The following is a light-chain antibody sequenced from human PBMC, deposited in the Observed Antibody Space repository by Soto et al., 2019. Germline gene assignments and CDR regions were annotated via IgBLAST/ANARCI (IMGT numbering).Light chain of an antibody. V-gene: IGKV3-20*01. Sequence: EIVLTQSPATLSLSPGESATLSCRASRSVSNYLAWYQQKPGQAPRLLIYDASSRPTDIPARFSGSGSGTDFTLTISRLEPEDFAVYYCQQYGSSGTFGQGTKVEIK. J-gene: IGKJ1*01. CDR3: QQYGSSGT. CDR1: RSVSNY. CDR2: DAS.